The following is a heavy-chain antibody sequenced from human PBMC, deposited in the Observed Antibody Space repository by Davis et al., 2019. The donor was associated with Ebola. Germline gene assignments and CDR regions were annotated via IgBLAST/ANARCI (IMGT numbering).Heavy chain of an antibody. Sequence: SLKISCTASGFTFADYAMHWVRHAPGKGLEWVSGISWNSGTIGYADSVKGRFTISRDNAKNSLYLQLNSLRDEDTAVYYCARGRVGATIDYLGQGTLVTVSS. CDR1: GFTFADYA. J-gene: IGHJ4*02. CDR2: ISWNSGTI. V-gene: IGHV3-9*01. CDR3: ARGRVGATIDY. D-gene: IGHD1-26*01.